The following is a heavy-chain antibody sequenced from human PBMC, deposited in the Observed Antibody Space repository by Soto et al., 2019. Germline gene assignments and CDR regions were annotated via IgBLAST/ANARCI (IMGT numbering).Heavy chain of an antibody. V-gene: IGHV1-46*01. J-gene: IGHJ5*02. CDR2: INPSGGST. Sequence: GASVKVSCKASGYTFTSYYMHWVRQAPGQGLEWMGIINPSGGSTSYAQKFQGRVTMTRDTSTSTVYMELSSLRSEDTAVYYCARDMWELTRDVRRYNWFDPWGQGTLVTVSS. CDR3: ARDMWELTRDVRRYNWFDP. D-gene: IGHD1-26*01. CDR1: GYTFTSYY.